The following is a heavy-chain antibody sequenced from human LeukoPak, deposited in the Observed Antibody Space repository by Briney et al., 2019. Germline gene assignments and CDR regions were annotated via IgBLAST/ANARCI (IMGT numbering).Heavy chain of an antibody. V-gene: IGHV3-53*01. CDR3: TNLLPTLYYFDS. CDR2: FYTNGGT. D-gene: IGHD2-15*01. CDR1: GFSVSDYY. Sequence: AGGSLRLSCAASGFSVSDYYMSWVRQAPGKGLEWISVFYTNGGTYYADSVKGRFTISTDNSRNMLYLQMNSLRAEDTAMYYCTNLLPTLYYFDSWGQGTLVIVSS. J-gene: IGHJ4*02.